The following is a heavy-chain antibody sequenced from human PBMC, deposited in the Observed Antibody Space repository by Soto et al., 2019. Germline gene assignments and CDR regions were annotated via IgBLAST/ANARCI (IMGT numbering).Heavy chain of an antibody. CDR1: GYSFTSYW. D-gene: IGHD2-2*01. J-gene: IGHJ6*02. CDR3: ARHYCSSTSCYPVYYYYYGMDV. V-gene: IGHV5-51*01. Sequence: PGESLKISCKGSGYSFTSYWIGWVRQMPGKGLEWMGIIYPGDSDTRYSPSFQGQVTISADKSISTAHLQWSSLKASDTAMYYCARHYCSSTSCYPVYYYYYGMDVWGQGTTVTVSS. CDR2: IYPGDSDT.